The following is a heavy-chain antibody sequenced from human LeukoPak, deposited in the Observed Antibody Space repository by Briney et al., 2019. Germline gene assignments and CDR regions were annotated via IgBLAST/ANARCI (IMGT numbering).Heavy chain of an antibody. V-gene: IGHV4-30-4*01. CDR3: ARGRYYDNSGYYPRFDY. J-gene: IGHJ4*02. CDR1: GASISSGDNY. Sequence: PSETLSLTCTVSGASISSGDNYWSWIRQPPGKGLEWFGYIYHSGETYYTPSLKSRLTMSIDTSQSQFSLRLSSVTAADTAVYYCARGRYYDNSGYYPRFDYWGQGTLVTVSS. D-gene: IGHD3-22*01. CDR2: IYHSGET.